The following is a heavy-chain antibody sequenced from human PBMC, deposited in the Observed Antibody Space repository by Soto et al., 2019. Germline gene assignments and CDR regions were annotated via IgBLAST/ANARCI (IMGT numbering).Heavy chain of an antibody. V-gene: IGHV3-49*04. Sequence: GGSLRLSCTASGFTFNDYTLSWVRQAPGKGLEWVGFIRSKAYGGTTEYAASVKGRFTISRDDSKSIAYLQMNSLKTEDTAVYYCTAGKLYPSLDLAYWGQGTLVTVS. J-gene: IGHJ4*02. CDR1: GFTFNDYT. D-gene: IGHD2-8*01. CDR3: TAGKLYPSLDLAY. CDR2: IRSKAYGGTT.